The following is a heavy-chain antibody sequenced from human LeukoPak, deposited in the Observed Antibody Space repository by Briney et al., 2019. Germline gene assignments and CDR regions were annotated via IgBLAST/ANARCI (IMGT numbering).Heavy chain of an antibody. CDR1: GYTFTSYD. V-gene: IGHV1-8*03. CDR3: ARDHHAPGIAAAAGFFG. Sequence: ASVKVSCKASGYTFTSYDINWVRQVTGQGLEWMGWMNPKSGNTGYAQKFQGRVTITRNTSISTAYMEVSSLRYEDMAAYYCARDHHAPGIAAAAGFFGWGQGTLVTVSS. J-gene: IGHJ4*02. CDR2: MNPKSGNT. D-gene: IGHD6-13*01.